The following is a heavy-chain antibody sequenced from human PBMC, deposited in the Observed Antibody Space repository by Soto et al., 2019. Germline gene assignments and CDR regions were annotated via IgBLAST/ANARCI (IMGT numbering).Heavy chain of an antibody. CDR1: GSSMSGFY. CDR3: AREDDGMDV. V-gene: IGHV4-38-2*02. J-gene: IGHJ6*02. Sequence: ETLSLTCAVSGSSMSGFYWGWVRQPPGKGLEWIGSIFHSGNSYYNPSLKSRVILSVDTSKNQFSLNLTAAIAADTAVYYCAREDDGMDVWGQGTPVTVSS. CDR2: IFHSGNS.